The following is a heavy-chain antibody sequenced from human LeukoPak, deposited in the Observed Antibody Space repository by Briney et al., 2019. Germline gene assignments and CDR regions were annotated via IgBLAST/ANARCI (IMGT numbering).Heavy chain of an antibody. CDR2: IIPIFGTA. D-gene: IGHD3-9*01. J-gene: IGHJ4*02. CDR3: ARGGVRYFDWLLPLRPLDY. V-gene: IGHV1-69*13. CDR1: GYTFTSYG. Sequence: SVKVSCKASGYTFTSYGISWVRQAPGQGLEWMGGIIPIFGTANYAQKFQGRVTITADESTSTAYMELSSLRSEDTAVYYCARGGVRYFDWLLPLRPLDYWGQGTLVTVSS.